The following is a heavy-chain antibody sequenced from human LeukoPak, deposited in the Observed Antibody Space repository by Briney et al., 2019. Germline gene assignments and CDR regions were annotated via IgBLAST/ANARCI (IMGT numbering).Heavy chain of an antibody. J-gene: IGHJ4*02. Sequence: SVKVSCKASGGTFSSYAISWVRQAPGQGLEWMGRIIPIFGTANYAQKFQGRVTITTDESTSTAYMELSSLGSEDTAVYYCAREGIAAAGRRTLDYWGQGTLVTVSS. V-gene: IGHV1-69*05. CDR3: AREGIAAAGRRTLDY. CDR2: IIPIFGTA. D-gene: IGHD6-13*01. CDR1: GGTFSSYA.